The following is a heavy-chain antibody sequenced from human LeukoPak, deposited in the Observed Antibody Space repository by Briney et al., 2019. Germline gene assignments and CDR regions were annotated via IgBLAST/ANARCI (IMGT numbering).Heavy chain of an antibody. V-gene: IGHV4-39*01. D-gene: IGHD6-13*01. J-gene: IGHJ4*02. CDR1: GGSISSSSYY. CDR2: IYYSGST. Sequence: KPSETLSLTCTVSGGSISSSSYYWGWIRQPPGKGLEWIGSIYYSGSTYYNPSLKSRVTISVDTSKNQFSLKLSSVTAADTAVYYCARPTLSYSSSWYTPWYFDYWGLGTLVTVSS. CDR3: ARPTLSYSSSWYTPWYFDY.